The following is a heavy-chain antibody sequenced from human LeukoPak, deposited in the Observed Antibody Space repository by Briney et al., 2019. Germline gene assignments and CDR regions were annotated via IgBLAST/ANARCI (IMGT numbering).Heavy chain of an antibody. CDR2: ISSSGSTL. J-gene: IGHJ6*04. V-gene: IGHV3-48*03. CDR1: GFTFSSHE. Sequence: QSGGSLRLSCAASGFTFSSHEMNWVRQAPGKGLEWVSYISSSGSTLYYADSVKGRFTISRDNAKNSLYLQMNSLRAEDTAVYYCAELGITMIGGVWGKGTTVTISS. D-gene: IGHD3-10*02. CDR3: AELGITMIGGV.